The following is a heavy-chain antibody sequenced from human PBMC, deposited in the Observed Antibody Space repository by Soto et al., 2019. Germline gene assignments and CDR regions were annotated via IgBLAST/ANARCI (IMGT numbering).Heavy chain of an antibody. CDR3: ASGRRFGEPHPDY. J-gene: IGHJ4*02. D-gene: IGHD3-10*01. CDR1: GFTFSSYS. V-gene: IGHV3-48*02. CDR2: ISSSSSTI. Sequence: GGSLRLSCAASGFTFSSYSMNWVRQAPGKGLEWVSYISSSSSTIYYADSVKGRFTISRDNAKNSLYLQMNSLRDEDTAVYYCASGRRFGEPHPDYWGQGTLVTVSS.